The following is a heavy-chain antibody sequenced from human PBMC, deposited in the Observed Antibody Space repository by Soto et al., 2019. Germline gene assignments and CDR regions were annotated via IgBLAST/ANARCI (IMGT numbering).Heavy chain of an antibody. V-gene: IGHV3-49*04. J-gene: IGHJ6*02. Sequence: PVGSVRLSCTASGFTFGDYALSWVRQAPGKGLEWVGFIRNKAYGGTTEYAASVKGRFTISRDDSKSIAYLQMNSLKTEDTAVYYCTGASYYDNSGYYYESYYYYGMDVWGQGTTVTVSS. CDR3: TGASYYDNSGYYYESYYYYGMDV. D-gene: IGHD3-22*01. CDR1: GFTFGDYA. CDR2: IRNKAYGGTT.